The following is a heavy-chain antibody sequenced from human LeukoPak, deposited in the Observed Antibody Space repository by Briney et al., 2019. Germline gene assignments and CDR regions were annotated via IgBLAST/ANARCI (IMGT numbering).Heavy chain of an antibody. J-gene: IGHJ5*02. V-gene: IGHV4-30-4*01. CDR3: ASTPKSNNWFDP. CDR2: IYYSGST. Sequence: SETLSLTCTVSGGSISSGDYYWSWIRQPPGKGLEWIGYIYYSGSTYYNPSLKSRVTISVDTSKNQFSLKLSSVTAADTAVYYCASTPKSNNWFDPWGQGTLVTVSS. CDR1: GGSISSGDYY.